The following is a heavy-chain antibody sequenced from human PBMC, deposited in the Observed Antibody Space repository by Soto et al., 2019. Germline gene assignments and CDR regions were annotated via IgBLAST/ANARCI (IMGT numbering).Heavy chain of an antibody. D-gene: IGHD3-10*01. V-gene: IGHV1-18*01. CDR1: GYTFTSYG. J-gene: IGHJ6*02. CDR3: AREHGDYYYYYGMDV. Sequence: QVQLVQSGAEVKKPWASVKVSCKASGYTFTSYGISWVRQAPGQGLEWMGWISAYNGNTNYAQKLQGRVTMTTDTPTSTAYMELRSLRSDDTAVYYCAREHGDYYYYYGMDVWGQGTTVTVSS. CDR2: ISAYNGNT.